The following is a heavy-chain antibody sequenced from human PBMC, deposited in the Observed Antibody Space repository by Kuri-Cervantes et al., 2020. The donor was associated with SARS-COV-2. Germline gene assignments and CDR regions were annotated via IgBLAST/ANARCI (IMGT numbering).Heavy chain of an antibody. Sequence: SGPTLVKPTQTLTLTCNISGFSLSTSGVGVGWIRQPPGKALEWLGFIFRNDEKRYSPSLKSRLTITKDTSKNQVVLTMTNMDPVDTATYYCAHRRGPLNWFDPWGQGTLVTVSS. CDR2: IFRNDEK. CDR1: GFSLSTSGVG. V-gene: IGHV2-5*01. CDR3: AHRRGPLNWFDP. D-gene: IGHD3-16*01. J-gene: IGHJ5*02.